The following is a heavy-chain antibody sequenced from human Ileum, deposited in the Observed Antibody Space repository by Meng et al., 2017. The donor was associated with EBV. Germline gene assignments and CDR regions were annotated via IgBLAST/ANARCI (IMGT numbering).Heavy chain of an antibody. CDR2: IYHSGST. J-gene: IGHJ4*02. D-gene: IGHD6-19*01. CDR3: ASFPPPGKQWLVTDY. V-gene: IGHV4-4*02. CDR1: WRDNSKRNW. Sequence: GPAQRPGPGAGDAFGTVAPPCGCSWRDNSKRNWWSWVRPSPGKGLEWIGEIYHSGSTNYNPSLKSRVTISVDKSKNQFSLKLSSVTAADTAVYYCASFPPPGKQWLVTDYWGQGTLVTVSS.